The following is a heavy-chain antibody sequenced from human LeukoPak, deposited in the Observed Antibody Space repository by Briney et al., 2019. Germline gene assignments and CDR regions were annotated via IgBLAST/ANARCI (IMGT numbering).Heavy chain of an antibody. CDR1: GYTFTSYY. CDR2: INPSGGST. D-gene: IGHD2-15*01. CDR3: ARGRVVVVAATNWSDP. Sequence: GASVKVSCKASGYTFTSYYMHWVRQAPGQGLEWMGIINPSGGSTSYAQKFQGRVTMTRDTSTSTVYMELSSLRSEDTAVYYCARGRVVVVAATNWSDPWGQGTLVTVSS. J-gene: IGHJ5*02. V-gene: IGHV1-46*01.